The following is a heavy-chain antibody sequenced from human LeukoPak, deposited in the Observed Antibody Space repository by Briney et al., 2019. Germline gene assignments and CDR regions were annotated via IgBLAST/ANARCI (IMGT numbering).Heavy chain of an antibody. D-gene: IGHD6-13*01. Sequence: GGSLRLSCAASGFTFSDHYMDWVRQAPGKGLEWVGRTRNKANSYTTEYAASVKGRFTISRDESENSVYLQMNSLKTEDTAVYYCARGFGSSWRRGYYFDYWGQGTLVTVSS. CDR1: GFTFSDHY. CDR2: TRNKANSYTT. CDR3: ARGFGSSWRRGYYFDY. J-gene: IGHJ4*02. V-gene: IGHV3-72*01.